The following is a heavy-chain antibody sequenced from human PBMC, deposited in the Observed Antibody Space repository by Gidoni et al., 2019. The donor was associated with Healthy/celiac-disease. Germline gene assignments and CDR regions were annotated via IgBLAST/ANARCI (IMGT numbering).Heavy chain of an antibody. CDR3: ARDSNCSGGSCYGLGIDY. Sequence: EVQLVESGGGLVKPGGSLRLSCAASGFTFSSYSMNWVRQAPGKGLEWVSSISSSSSYIYYADSVKGRFTISRDNAKNSLYLQMNSLRAEDTAVYYCARDSNCSGGSCYGLGIDYWGQGTLVTVSS. CDR2: ISSSSSYI. J-gene: IGHJ4*02. CDR1: GFTFSSYS. D-gene: IGHD2-15*01. V-gene: IGHV3-21*01.